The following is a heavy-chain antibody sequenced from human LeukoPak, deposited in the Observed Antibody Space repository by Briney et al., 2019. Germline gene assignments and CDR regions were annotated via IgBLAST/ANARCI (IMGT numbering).Heavy chain of an antibody. Sequence: SETLSLTCTVSGGSISSGGYYWSWIRQPPGKGLEWIGYIYHSGSTYYNPSLKSRVTISVDRSKNQFSLKLSSVTAADTAVYYCARGESTGFDYWGQGTLVTVSS. J-gene: IGHJ4*02. CDR2: IYHSGST. CDR1: GGSISSGGYY. CDR3: ARGESTGFDY. V-gene: IGHV4-30-2*01.